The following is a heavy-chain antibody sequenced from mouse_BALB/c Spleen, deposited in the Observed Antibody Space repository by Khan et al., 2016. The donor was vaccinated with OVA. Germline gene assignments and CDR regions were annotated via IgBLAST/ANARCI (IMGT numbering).Heavy chain of an antibody. CDR3: ARWGGNYPSYAMDY. V-gene: IGHV1S56*01. D-gene: IGHD2-1*01. CDR2: IYPGNVNT. Sequence: VQLQESGPELVKPGASVRISCKVSGYTFTSYYIHWVKQRPGQGLEWIGWIYPGNVNTGYNEKFKGKATLTADKSSSTAYMQLSSLTSEDSAVYFCARWGGNYPSYAMDYWGQGTSVTVSS. CDR1: GYTFTSYY. J-gene: IGHJ4*01.